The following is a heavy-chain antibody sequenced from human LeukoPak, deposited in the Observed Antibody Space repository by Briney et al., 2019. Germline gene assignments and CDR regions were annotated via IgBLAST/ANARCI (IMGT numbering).Heavy chain of an antibody. CDR3: AREGIHDYGDYGYYFDY. CDR1: GGSFSSYA. V-gene: IGHV1-69*04. D-gene: IGHD4-17*01. CDR2: IIPILGIA. Sequence: SVKVSCKASGGSFSSYAISWVRQAPGQGLEWMGRIIPILGIANYAQKFQGRVTITADKSTSTAYMELSSLRSEDTAVYYCAREGIHDYGDYGYYFDYWGQGTLVTVSS. J-gene: IGHJ4*02.